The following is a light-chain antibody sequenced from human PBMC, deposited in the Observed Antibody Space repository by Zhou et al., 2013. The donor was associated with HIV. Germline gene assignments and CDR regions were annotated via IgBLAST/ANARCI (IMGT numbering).Light chain of an antibody. V-gene: IGKV1D-8*02. J-gene: IGKJ1*01. CDR1: QGVSGY. CDR3: QQYHTHWT. Sequence: AIWMTQSPSLLSASTGDRVTITCRMSQGVSGYVAWYQQKPGKAPDLLIYSTSTLQSGVPSRFSASGSGTDFTLTISSLQSEDFATYYCQQYHTHWTFGQGTKVEIK. CDR2: STS.